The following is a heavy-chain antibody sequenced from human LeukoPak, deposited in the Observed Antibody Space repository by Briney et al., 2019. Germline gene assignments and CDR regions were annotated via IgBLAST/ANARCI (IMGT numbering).Heavy chain of an antibody. Sequence: GGSLRLSCTASGFTFSRYWMTWVRQAPGKGLEWVANIKEDGSEKYYVDSLKGRVVISRDNAKRSFYLQLNSLRVEDTAVYYCAKEWNSGWGGTYFDNWGPGTQVTVSS. D-gene: IGHD3-16*01. J-gene: IGHJ4*02. CDR2: IKEDGSEK. CDR1: GFTFSRYW. V-gene: IGHV3-7*01. CDR3: AKEWNSGWGGTYFDN.